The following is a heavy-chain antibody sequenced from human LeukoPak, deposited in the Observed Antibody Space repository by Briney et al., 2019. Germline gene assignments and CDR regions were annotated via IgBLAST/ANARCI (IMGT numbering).Heavy chain of an antibody. J-gene: IGHJ4*02. CDR3: ARAGWIITGGIDY. D-gene: IGHD2-2*03. Sequence: PSETLSLTCGVSGYSISRGYYWAWIRQPPGKGLEWIGTIYHTRSTYYLPSLGSRVTISVDTSKNEFSLNLNSVTAADTAVYYCARAGWIITGGIDYWGQGALVTVSS. CDR1: GYSISRGYY. V-gene: IGHV4-38-2*01. CDR2: IYHTRST.